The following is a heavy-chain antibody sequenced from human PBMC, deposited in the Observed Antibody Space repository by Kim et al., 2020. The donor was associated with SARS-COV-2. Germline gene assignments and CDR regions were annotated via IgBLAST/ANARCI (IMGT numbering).Heavy chain of an antibody. Sequence: SETLSLTCTVSGGSISSSSYYWGWIRQPPGKGLEWIGSIYYSGSTYYNPSLKSRVTISVDTSKNQFSLKLSSVTAADTAVYYCARPLGSWSDGYYYYGMDVWGQGTTVTVSS. V-gene: IGHV4-39*01. CDR2: IYYSGST. CDR1: GGSISSSSYY. CDR3: ARPLGSWSDGYYYYGMDV. J-gene: IGHJ6*02. D-gene: IGHD6-13*01.